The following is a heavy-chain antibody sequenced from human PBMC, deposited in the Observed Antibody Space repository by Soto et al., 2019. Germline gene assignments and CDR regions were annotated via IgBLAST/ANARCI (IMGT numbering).Heavy chain of an antibody. CDR1: GFTVSTYG. J-gene: IGHJ4*02. Sequence: QVQLVESGGGVVQPGRSLRLSCAVSGFTVSTYGMHWVRLAPGKGLEWVAVISRDGGTKYYADSVKGRFTISRDNSRNTLFLEMNSLRGDDMAVYYCTGEVASGYWGQGTLVTVSS. D-gene: IGHD2-8*02. CDR2: ISRDGGTK. V-gene: IGHV3-30*03. CDR3: TGEVASGY.